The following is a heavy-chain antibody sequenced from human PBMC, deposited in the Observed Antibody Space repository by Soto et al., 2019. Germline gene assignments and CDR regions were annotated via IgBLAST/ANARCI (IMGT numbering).Heavy chain of an antibody. CDR3: ARETARARLRIYCGMDV. Sequence: GGSLRLSCAASGFTFSSYGMHWVRQAPGKGLEWVAVIWYDGSNKYYADSVKGRFTISRDNSKNTLYLQMNSLRAEDTAVYYCARETARARLRIYCGMDVWGQGTTVSVAS. V-gene: IGHV3-33*01. J-gene: IGHJ6*01. CDR2: IWYDGSNK. CDR1: GFTFSSYG. D-gene: IGHD6-6*01.